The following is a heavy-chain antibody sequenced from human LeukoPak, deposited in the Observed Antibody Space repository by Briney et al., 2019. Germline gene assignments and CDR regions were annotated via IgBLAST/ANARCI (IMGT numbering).Heavy chain of an antibody. Sequence: SPSETLSLTCTVSGGSINSSSYYWSWIRQPAGKGLEWIGRIYTSGSTNYNPSLKSRVTISVDTSKNQFSLKLSSVTAADTAVYYCARESHLWFGELLWNWFDPWGQGTLVTVSS. J-gene: IGHJ5*02. V-gene: IGHV4-61*02. CDR3: ARESHLWFGELLWNWFDP. D-gene: IGHD3-10*01. CDR2: IYTSGST. CDR1: GGSINSSSYY.